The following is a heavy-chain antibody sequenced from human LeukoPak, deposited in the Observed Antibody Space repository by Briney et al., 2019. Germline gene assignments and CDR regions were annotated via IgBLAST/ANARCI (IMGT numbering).Heavy chain of an antibody. V-gene: IGHV1-8*01. D-gene: IGHD3-3*01. Sequence: GASVTVSCKASGYTFTSYDINWVRQATGQGLEWMGWMNPNSGNTGYAQKFQGRVTITRNTSISTAYMELSSLRSEDTAVYYCARVFGPPSWYDFWSGYKPTDAFDIWGQGTMVTVSS. CDR3: ARVFGPPSWYDFWSGYKPTDAFDI. CDR1: GYTFTSYD. J-gene: IGHJ3*02. CDR2: MNPNSGNT.